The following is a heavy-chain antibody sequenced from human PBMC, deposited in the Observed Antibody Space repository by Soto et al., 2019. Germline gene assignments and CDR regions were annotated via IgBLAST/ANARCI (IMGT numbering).Heavy chain of an antibody. V-gene: IGHV4-31*03. D-gene: IGHD2-15*01. CDR2: IYYSGST. CDR1: GGSISSGGYY. Sequence: QVQLQESGPGLVKPSQTLSLTCTVSGGSISSGGYYWSWIRQHPGKGLEWIGYIYYSGSTYYNPSLKSRVTISLDTSKNQFSLKLSSVTAADTAVYYCAREGCSGGSCYEGSLFDYWVQGTLVTVSS. J-gene: IGHJ4*02. CDR3: AREGCSGGSCYEGSLFDY.